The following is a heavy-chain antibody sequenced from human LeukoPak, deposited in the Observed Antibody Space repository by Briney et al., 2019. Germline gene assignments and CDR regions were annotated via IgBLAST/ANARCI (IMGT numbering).Heavy chain of an antibody. CDR3: AKDLGGGSGCYDL. CDR2: ISYDGSNK. CDR1: GFTFSSYG. J-gene: IGHJ2*01. Sequence: PGGSLRLSCAASGFTFSSYGMHWVRQAPGKGLEWEAIISYDGSNKYYADSVQGRFTISRDNSKNTLYLQMNSLRAEDTAVYYCAKDLGGGSGCYDLWGRGTLVTVSS. V-gene: IGHV3-30*18. D-gene: IGHD6-19*01.